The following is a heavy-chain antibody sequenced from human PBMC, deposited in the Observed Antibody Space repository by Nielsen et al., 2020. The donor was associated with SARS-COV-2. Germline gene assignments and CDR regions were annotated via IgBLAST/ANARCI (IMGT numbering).Heavy chain of an antibody. CDR2: ISYSGNNK. V-gene: IGHV3-30*04. D-gene: IGHD3-16*01. CDR1: GFTFRNYA. CDR3: ARGRNTYAYEHQFYYGMDV. J-gene: IGHJ6*02. Sequence: GESLKISCAASGFTFRNYAFHWVRQTPGKGLEWVAIISYSGNNKYADSVKGRFTISRDNSKNTLYLQMNSLRAEDTAVYYCARGRNTYAYEHQFYYGMDVWGQGTTVIVSS.